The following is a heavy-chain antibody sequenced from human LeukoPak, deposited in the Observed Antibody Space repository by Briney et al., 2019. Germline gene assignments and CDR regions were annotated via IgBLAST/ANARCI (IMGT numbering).Heavy chain of an antibody. V-gene: IGHV3-23*01. CDR1: GFTFSSYA. Sequence: GGSLRLSCAASGFTFSSYAMSWVRQAPGKGLEWVSAISGSGGSTYYADSVKGQFTISRDNSKNTLYLQMNSLRAEDTAVYYCAKGPHSSSFVYFDYWGQGTLVTVSS. J-gene: IGHJ4*02. D-gene: IGHD6-13*01. CDR3: AKGPHSSSFVYFDY. CDR2: ISGSGGST.